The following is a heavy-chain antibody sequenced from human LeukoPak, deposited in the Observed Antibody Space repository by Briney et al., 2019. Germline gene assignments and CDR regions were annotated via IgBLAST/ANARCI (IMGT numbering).Heavy chain of an antibody. D-gene: IGHD6-13*01. CDR2: IKEDGSET. V-gene: IGHV3-7*01. CDR3: ATSSRYRFDY. Sequence: PGGSLRLSCAASGFTFSHYWMTWVRQAPGKGLEWVATIKEDGSETYYVDSVQGRSTISRDNANNTLYLQMSSVGAEDTALYYCATSSRYRFDYWGQGILVTASS. CDR1: GFTFSHYW. J-gene: IGHJ4*02.